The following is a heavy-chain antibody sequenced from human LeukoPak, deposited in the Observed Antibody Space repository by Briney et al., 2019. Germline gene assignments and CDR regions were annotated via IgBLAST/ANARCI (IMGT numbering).Heavy chain of an antibody. CDR3: ARRDMGADLSGWYDDWFDP. D-gene: IGHD6-19*01. CDR2: IYYSGST. V-gene: IGHV4-59*08. Sequence: PSETLSLTCTVSGGSISSYYWSWIRQPPGKGLEWIGYIYYSGSTNYNPSLKSRVTISVDASKNQFSLKLSSVTAADTAVYYCARRDMGADLSGWYDDWFDPWGQGTLVTVSS. J-gene: IGHJ5*02. CDR1: GGSISSYY.